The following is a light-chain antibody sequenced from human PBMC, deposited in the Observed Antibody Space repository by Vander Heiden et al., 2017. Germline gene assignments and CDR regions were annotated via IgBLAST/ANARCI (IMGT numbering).Light chain of an antibody. Sequence: ETVLTQSPATLSLSPGERATLSCRASQSVNIFLAWYQQKPGQAPRLLISNASNRATGIPARFSGSGSGTDFTLTISSLDPEDFAVYYCQQRSNWPITFGQGTRLEIK. V-gene: IGKV3-11*01. CDR1: QSVNIF. CDR2: NAS. CDR3: QQRSNWPIT. J-gene: IGKJ5*01.